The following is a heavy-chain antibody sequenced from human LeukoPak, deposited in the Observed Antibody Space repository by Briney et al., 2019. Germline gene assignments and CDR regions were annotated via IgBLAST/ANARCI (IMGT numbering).Heavy chain of an antibody. CDR3: ARSHMIVVVPGAFDI. V-gene: IGHV4-38-2*01. CDR1: GYSISSGYY. J-gene: IGHJ3*02. Sequence: SETLSLTCAVSGYSISSGYYWGWIRQPPGKGLEWIGSTYHSGSTYYNPSLKSRVTISVDTSKNQFSLKLSSVTAADTAVYYCARSHMIVVVPGAFDIWGQGTMVTVSS. D-gene: IGHD3-22*01. CDR2: TYHSGST.